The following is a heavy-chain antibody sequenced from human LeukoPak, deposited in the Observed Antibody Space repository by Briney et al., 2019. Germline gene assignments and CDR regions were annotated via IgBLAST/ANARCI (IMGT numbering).Heavy chain of an antibody. J-gene: IGHJ3*02. CDR3: ARGVNEPFQQGAFDI. CDR1: GYSISSGYY. Sequence: PSETLSLTCSVSGYSISSGYYWGWIRQPPGKGLEWIGTIYHSGSTYYNPSLKSRVTISVDTSKNQFSLKLSSVTAADTAVYYCARGVNEPFQQGAFDIWGQGTMVTVSS. D-gene: IGHD1-14*01. V-gene: IGHV4-38-2*02. CDR2: IYHSGST.